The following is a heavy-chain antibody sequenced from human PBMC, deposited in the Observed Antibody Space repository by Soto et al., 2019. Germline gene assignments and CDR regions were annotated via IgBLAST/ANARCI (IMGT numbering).Heavy chain of an antibody. CDR3: AKDLTRQLAYWLDP. V-gene: IGHV1-2*02. CDR2: INAHSGGT. Sequence: QVQLVQSGAAVKKPGASVKVSCKASGFSFTGYYIHWLRQAPGQGLEWMGWINAHSGGTEYAQKFQGRVTLTRDTSIATAYLTLTSLTSDDTAFYYCAKDLTRQLAYWLDPWGQGTQVTVSS. J-gene: IGHJ5*02. D-gene: IGHD6-6*01. CDR1: GFSFTGYY.